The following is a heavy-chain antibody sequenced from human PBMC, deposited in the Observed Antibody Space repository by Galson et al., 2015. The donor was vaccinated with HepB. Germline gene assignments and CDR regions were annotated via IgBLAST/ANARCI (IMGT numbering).Heavy chain of an antibody. V-gene: IGHV4-39*07. Sequence: ETLSLTCTVSGDSIGRSSSYWGWIRQPPGKGLEWIGSVLSSGSAYYKSSLRSRISVSLDTSKNQFSLSLRSVTAADTAVYCCARLRFERWLQGRGLVDSWGQGTLVTVSS. J-gene: IGHJ4*02. CDR1: GDSIGRSSSY. CDR3: ARLRFERWLQGRGLVDS. CDR2: VLSSGSA. D-gene: IGHD5-24*01.